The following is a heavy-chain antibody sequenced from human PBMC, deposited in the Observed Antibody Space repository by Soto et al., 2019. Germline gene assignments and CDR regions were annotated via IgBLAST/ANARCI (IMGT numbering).Heavy chain of an antibody. CDR2: IIPIFGTA. CDR3: ARDQDYYGSGGVVYYYGMDV. CDR1: GGTFSSYA. Sequence: QVQLVQSGAEVKKPGSSVKVSCKAYGGTFSSYAISWVRQAPGQGLEWMGGIIPIFGTANYAQKFQGRVTITADESTSTAYMELSSLLAEDTAVYYCARDQDYYGSGGVVYYYGMDVWGQGPTVTVSS. D-gene: IGHD3-10*01. V-gene: IGHV1-69*01. J-gene: IGHJ6*02.